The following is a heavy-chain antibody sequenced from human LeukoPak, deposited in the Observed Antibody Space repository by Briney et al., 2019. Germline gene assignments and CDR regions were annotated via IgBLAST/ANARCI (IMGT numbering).Heavy chain of an antibody. J-gene: IGHJ4*02. V-gene: IGHV1-18*01. CDR1: GYTFTTYG. D-gene: IGHD4-23*01. CDR3: ARDPDGGGSFDY. Sequence: ASVKVSCKTSGYTFTTYGISWVRQAPGQGLEWMGWISAYNGNTNYAQKLQGRVTMTIDTSTSTAYMELRSLRSDDTAVYYCARDPDGGGSFDYWGQGTLVTVSS. CDR2: ISAYNGNT.